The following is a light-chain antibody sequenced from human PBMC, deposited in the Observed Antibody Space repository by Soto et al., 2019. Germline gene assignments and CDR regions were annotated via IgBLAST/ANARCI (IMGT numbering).Light chain of an antibody. J-gene: IGKJ4*01. V-gene: IGKV1-33*01. CDR2: GAS. CDR3: QQYDNLP. Sequence: DIQMTQSPSSLSASVGERVTITCQASHGISKSLNWCQQKPGKAPNLLIYGASNLETGVPSRFRGSGSGTDFTFTISSLQPKDIAEYYCQQYDNLPVGGGTKVEIK. CDR1: HGISKS.